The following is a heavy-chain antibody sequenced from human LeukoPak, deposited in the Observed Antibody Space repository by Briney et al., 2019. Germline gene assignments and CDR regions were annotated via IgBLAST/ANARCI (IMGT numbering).Heavy chain of an antibody. CDR2: ISGSGGNT. Sequence: TGGSLSLSCAASGFTFSNYAMSWVRQAPGKGLEWVSGISGSGGNTYYADSVKGRFTISRDNSKNTVYLQMNSLRAEDTAVYYCASKLWNYDYWGQGTPVTVSS. J-gene: IGHJ4*02. CDR3: ASKLWNYDY. D-gene: IGHD1-7*01. V-gene: IGHV3-23*01. CDR1: GFTFSNYA.